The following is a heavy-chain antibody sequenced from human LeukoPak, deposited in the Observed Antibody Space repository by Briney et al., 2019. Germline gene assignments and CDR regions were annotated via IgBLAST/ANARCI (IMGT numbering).Heavy chain of an antibody. CDR1: VFTLSSYA. J-gene: IGHJ4*02. Sequence: GGSLRLSCAASVFTLSSYAMSCVRQAPGKGLEWVSTINDGGVTNHADSVKGRFTLSRDNSKNTLSLQMNGLRAEDTAVYYCARDPGGSFDYWGQGTLVTVSS. D-gene: IGHD1-26*01. CDR2: INDGGVT. V-gene: IGHV3-23*01. CDR3: ARDPGGSFDY.